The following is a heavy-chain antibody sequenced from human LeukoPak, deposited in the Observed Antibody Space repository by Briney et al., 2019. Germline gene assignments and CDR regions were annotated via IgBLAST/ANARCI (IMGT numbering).Heavy chain of an antibody. CDR1: GYSFISYT. CDR2: IYPGDSDT. Sequence: GESLQISGKCFGYSFISYTIGGARHMPGKGLEWMGIIYPGDSDTRYSPTFQGQVTISADKSISTAYLQWSSLKASDTAMYYCARLRKMATPDYWGQGTLVTVSS. CDR3: ARLRKMATPDY. D-gene: IGHD5-24*01. J-gene: IGHJ4*02. V-gene: IGHV5-51*01.